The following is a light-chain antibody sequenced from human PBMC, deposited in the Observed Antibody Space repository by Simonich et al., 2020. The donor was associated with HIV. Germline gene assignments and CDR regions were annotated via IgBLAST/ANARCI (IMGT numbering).Light chain of an antibody. V-gene: IGKV3-15*01. CDR1: QSVASN. J-gene: IGKJ1*01. CDR3: QQYNNWWT. CDR2: YAS. Sequence: EILMTQSPATLSVSPGERATLSCRASQSVASNLAWYQQKPGQAPRLLIYYASSRATGIPARFSGSGSGTEFTLTISSLQSEDFAVYYCQQYNNWWTFGQGTKVEIK.